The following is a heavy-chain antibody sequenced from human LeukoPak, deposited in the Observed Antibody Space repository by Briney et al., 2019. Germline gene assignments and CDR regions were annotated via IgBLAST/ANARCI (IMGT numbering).Heavy chain of an antibody. Sequence: SETLSLTCTVSGGSISSGDYYWSWIRQPPGKGLEWIGYIYYSGSTYYNPSLKSRVTISVDTSKNQFSLKLSSVTAADTAVYYCARADSSGWYYFDYWGQGTLVTVSS. J-gene: IGHJ4*02. V-gene: IGHV4-30-4*01. CDR2: IYYSGST. D-gene: IGHD6-19*01. CDR1: GGSISSGDYY. CDR3: ARADSSGWYYFDY.